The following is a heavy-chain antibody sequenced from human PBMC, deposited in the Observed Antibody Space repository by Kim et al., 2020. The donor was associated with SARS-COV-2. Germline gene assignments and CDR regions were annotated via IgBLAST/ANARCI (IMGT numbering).Heavy chain of an antibody. CDR3: ARGGNSGYDWYYYYGMDV. Sequence: GGSLRLSCAASGFTFSSYWMSWVRQAPGKGLEWVANIKQDGSEKYYVDSVKGRFTISRDNAKNSLYLQMNSLRAEDTAVYYCARGGNSGYDWYYYYGMDVWGQGTTVTVSS. D-gene: IGHD5-12*01. V-gene: IGHV3-7*03. J-gene: IGHJ6*02. CDR2: IKQDGSEK. CDR1: GFTFSSYW.